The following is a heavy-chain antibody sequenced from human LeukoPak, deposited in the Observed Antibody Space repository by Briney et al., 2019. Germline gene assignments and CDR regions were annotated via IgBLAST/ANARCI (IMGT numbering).Heavy chain of an antibody. D-gene: IGHD3-22*01. J-gene: IGHJ4*02. Sequence: GGPLRLSCAASGFTFSDAWMSWVRQAPGKGLEWVGRIKSKTDGGTTDYAAPVKGRFTISRDDSKNTLYLQMNSLKIEDTAVYYCARYYGDSGSQYYFDYWGQGTLVTVPS. CDR2: IKSKTDGGTT. CDR3: ARYYGDSGSQYYFDY. V-gene: IGHV3-15*01. CDR1: GFTFSDAW.